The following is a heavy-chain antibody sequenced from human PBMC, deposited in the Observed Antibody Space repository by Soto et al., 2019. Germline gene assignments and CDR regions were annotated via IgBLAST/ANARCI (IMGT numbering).Heavy chain of an antibody. CDR2: MNPNSGNT. J-gene: IGHJ6*03. Sequence: ASVKVSCKASGYTFTSYDINWVRQATGQGLEWMGWMNPNSGNTGYAQKFQGRVTMTRNTSISTAYMELSSLRSEDTAVYYCARGLDYDFWSGYERSSYYYYYMDVWGKGNTVTVSS. D-gene: IGHD3-3*01. CDR1: GYTFTSYD. CDR3: ARGLDYDFWSGYERSSYYYYYMDV. V-gene: IGHV1-8*01.